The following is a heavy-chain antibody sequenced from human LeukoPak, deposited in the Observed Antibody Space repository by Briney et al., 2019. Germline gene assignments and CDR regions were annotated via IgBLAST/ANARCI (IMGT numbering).Heavy chain of an antibody. V-gene: IGHV3-9*01. D-gene: IGHD6-13*01. J-gene: IGHJ4*02. CDR2: ISWNSGSI. CDR3: AKDIGDWGIAAAGTDY. CDR1: GFTFDDYA. Sequence: GGSLRLSCAASGFTFDDYAMHWVRQAPGKGLEWVSGISWNSGSIGYADSVKGRFTISRDNAKNSLYLQMNSLRAEDTALYYCAKDIGDWGIAAAGTDYWDQGTLVTVSS.